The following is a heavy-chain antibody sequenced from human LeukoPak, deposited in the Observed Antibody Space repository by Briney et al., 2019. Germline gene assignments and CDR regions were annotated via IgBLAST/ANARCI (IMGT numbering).Heavy chain of an antibody. D-gene: IGHD1-20*01. CDR2: LTGGGGT. J-gene: IGHJ4*02. V-gene: IGHV3-23*01. CDR3: AKVKWKLIGYFDY. Sequence: GGSLRLSCAASGFTFTNYAMSWVRQAPGKGLEWVSVLTGGGGTYYADSVKGRFTNSRDDSKNTLFLQMNSLRAEDTAVYFCAKVKWKLIGYFDYWGQGTLVTVSS. CDR1: GFTFTNYA.